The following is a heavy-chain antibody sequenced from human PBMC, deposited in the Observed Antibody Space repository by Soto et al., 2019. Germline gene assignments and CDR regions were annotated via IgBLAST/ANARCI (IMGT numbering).Heavy chain of an antibody. CDR2: MNPNSGNT. CDR3: ARGLRFGEFYYYYYYMDV. V-gene: IGHV1-8*01. CDR1: GYTFTSYD. D-gene: IGHD3-10*01. Sequence: ASVKVSCKASGYTFTSYDINWVRQATGQGLEWMGWMNPNSGNTGYAQKFQGRVTMTRNTSISTAYMELSSLRSEDTAVYHCARGLRFGEFYYYYYYMDVWGKGTKVTVSS. J-gene: IGHJ6*03.